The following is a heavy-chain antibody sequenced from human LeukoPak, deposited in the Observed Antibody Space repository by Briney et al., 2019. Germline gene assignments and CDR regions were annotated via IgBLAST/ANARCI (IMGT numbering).Heavy chain of an antibody. CDR1: GGSFSGYY. CDR2: INHSGST. Sequence: PSETLSLTCAVYGGSFSGYYWSWIRQPPGKGLEWIGEINHSGSTNYNPSLKSRVTISVDMSKNQFSLKLSSVTAADTAVYYCAREYSSSWYLDYWGQGTLVTVSS. D-gene: IGHD6-13*01. V-gene: IGHV4-34*01. CDR3: AREYSSSWYLDY. J-gene: IGHJ4*02.